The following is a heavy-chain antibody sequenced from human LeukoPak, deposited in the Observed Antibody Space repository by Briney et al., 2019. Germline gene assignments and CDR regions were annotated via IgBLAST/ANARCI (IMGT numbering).Heavy chain of an antibody. CDR2: ISGSGGST. V-gene: IGHV3-23*01. Sequence: PGGSLRLSCVASGLTFSSYAMSWVRQAPGKGLEWVSAISGSGGSTYYADSVKGRFTISRDNSKNTLYLQMNSLRAEDTAVYYCAKDTYYGSGFFDYWGQGTLVTVSS. CDR1: GLTFSSYA. D-gene: IGHD3-10*01. CDR3: AKDTYYGSGFFDY. J-gene: IGHJ4*02.